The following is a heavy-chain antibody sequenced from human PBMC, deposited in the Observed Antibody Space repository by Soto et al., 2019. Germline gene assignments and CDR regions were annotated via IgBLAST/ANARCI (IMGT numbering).Heavy chain of an antibody. V-gene: IGHV3-48*02. D-gene: IGHD7-27*01. J-gene: IGHJ5*02. CDR3: VGEWGPLNWFHP. CDR1: GFTFSSYS. Sequence: EVQLVESGGGLVQPGGSLRLSCAASGFTFSSYSMNWVRQAPGKGLEWVSYISSSSSTIYYADSVKGRFTISRDNAKNSLYLQMNSLRDEDTAVYYCVGEWGPLNWFHPWGQVTLVTVSS. CDR2: ISSSSSTI.